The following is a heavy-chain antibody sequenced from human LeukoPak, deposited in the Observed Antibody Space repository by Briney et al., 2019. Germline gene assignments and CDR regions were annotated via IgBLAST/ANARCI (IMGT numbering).Heavy chain of an antibody. CDR1: GFTFSTYW. V-gene: IGHV3-7*01. J-gene: IGHJ4*02. CDR2: IKPDGTEK. CDR3: ASGNYFDY. Sequence: GGSLRLSCAASGFTFSTYWLSWVRQAPGKGLEWVANIKPDGTEKHYVDSVKGRFTISRDNAKNSLYLQMNSLRAEDTAVYFCASGNYFDYWGQGTLVAVSS.